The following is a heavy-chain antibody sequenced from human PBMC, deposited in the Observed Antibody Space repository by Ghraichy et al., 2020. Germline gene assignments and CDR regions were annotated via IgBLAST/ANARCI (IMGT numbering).Heavy chain of an antibody. V-gene: IGHV3-23*01. J-gene: IGHJ4*02. CDR1: GFTFSSYA. Sequence: SCAASGFTFSSYAMSWVRQAPGKGLEWVSAISGSGGSTYYADSVKGRFTISRDNSKNTLYLQMNSLRAEDTAVYYCAKDSPGSRITMVRGVIITGWSYWGQGTLVNVSS. CDR2: ISGSGGST. CDR3: AKDSPGSRITMVRGVIITGWSY. D-gene: IGHD3-10*01.